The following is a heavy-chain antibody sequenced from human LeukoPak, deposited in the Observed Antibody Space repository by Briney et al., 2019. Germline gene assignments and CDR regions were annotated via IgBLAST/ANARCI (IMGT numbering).Heavy chain of an antibody. CDR3: AKDLSVLRYFDWLLYEDY. V-gene: IGHV3-20*04. J-gene: IGHJ4*02. CDR2: INWNGGIT. Sequence: GGSLRLSCAASGFTFDDYGMSWVRQAPGKGLEWVSGINWNGGITAYADSVKGRFTISRDNAKNSLYLQMNSLRAEDTAVYYCAKDLSVLRYFDWLLYEDYWGQGTLVTVSS. CDR1: GFTFDDYG. D-gene: IGHD3-9*01.